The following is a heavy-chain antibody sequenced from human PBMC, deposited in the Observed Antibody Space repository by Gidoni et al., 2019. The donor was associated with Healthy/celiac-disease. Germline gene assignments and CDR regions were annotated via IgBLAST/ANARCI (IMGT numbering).Heavy chain of an antibody. CDR1: GWSFSGYY. CDR3: ARGRTGTTRWFDP. J-gene: IGHJ5*02. D-gene: IGHD1-7*01. Sequence: QVQLQQWGAGLLKPSETLSLTCPVSGWSFSGYYWSWIRQPPGKGMEWIGEINHSGSTNYNPSLKSRVTISVDTSKNQFSLKLSSVTAADTAVYYCARGRTGTTRWFDPWGQGTLVTVSS. V-gene: IGHV4-34*01. CDR2: INHSGST.